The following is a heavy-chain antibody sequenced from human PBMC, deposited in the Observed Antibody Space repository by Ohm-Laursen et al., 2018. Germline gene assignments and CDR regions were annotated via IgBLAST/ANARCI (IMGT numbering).Heavy chain of an antibody. D-gene: IGHD1-26*01. CDR2: INPSGGGT. J-gene: IGHJ5*02. CDR3: ATVREAGSPRGGFDP. V-gene: IGHV1-46*01. CDR1: GYTFTSYY. Sequence: AASVKVSCKASGYTFTSYYIHWMRQAPGQGLEWMGLINPSGGGTIYAQKVQDRVTMTRDTSTSTVYMELSSLRSEDTAVYYCATVREAGSPRGGFDPWGQGTLVIVSS.